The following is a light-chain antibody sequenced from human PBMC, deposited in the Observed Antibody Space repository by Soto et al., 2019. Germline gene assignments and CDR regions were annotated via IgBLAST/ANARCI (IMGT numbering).Light chain of an antibody. CDR2: DAS. J-gene: IGKJ1*01. CDR3: QQYNSYRRT. CDR1: QSISSW. Sequence: DIQMTQSPSTLSASVGDRVTITCRASQSISSWLAWYQQKPGKAPKLLIYDASSLESGVPSRFSGSGSGTEFTLTISSLQPDDFATYYCQQYNSYRRTFGQGTNVDIK. V-gene: IGKV1-5*01.